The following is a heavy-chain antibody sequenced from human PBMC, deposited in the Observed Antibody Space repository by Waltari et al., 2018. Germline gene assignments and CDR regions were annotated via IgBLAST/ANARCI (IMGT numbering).Heavy chain of an antibody. D-gene: IGHD2-15*01. CDR2: IRYDGSNK. CDR3: AKDIYRYCSGGSCYSLGY. V-gene: IGHV3-30*02. Sequence: PGGSLRRSCAASGFTFSSYGMHWVRQATGKGLEWVAFIRYDGSNKYYADSVKGRFTISRDNSKNTLYLQMNSLRAEDTAVYYCAKDIYRYCSGGSCYSLGYWGQGTLVTVSS. CDR1: GFTFSSYG. J-gene: IGHJ4*02.